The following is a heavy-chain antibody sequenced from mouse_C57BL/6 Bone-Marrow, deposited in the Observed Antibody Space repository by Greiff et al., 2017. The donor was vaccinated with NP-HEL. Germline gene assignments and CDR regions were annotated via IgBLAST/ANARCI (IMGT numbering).Heavy chain of an antibody. J-gene: IGHJ2*01. Sequence: VQLQQSGAELVRPGASVKLSCTASGFNIKDDYMHWVKQRPEQGLEWIGWIDPENGDTEYASKFQGKATITADPSSNTAYLQLSSLTSEDTAIYYCTTLIEDYWGQGTTLTVSS. CDR1: GFNIKDDY. CDR3: TTLIEDY. D-gene: IGHD2-12*01. CDR2: IDPENGDT. V-gene: IGHV14-4*01.